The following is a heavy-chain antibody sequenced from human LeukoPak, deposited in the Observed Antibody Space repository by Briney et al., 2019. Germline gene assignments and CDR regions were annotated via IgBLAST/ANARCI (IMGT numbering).Heavy chain of an antibody. CDR1: GGSISSGDYY. Sequence: SETLSLTCTVSGGSISSGDYYWSWIRQPPGKGLEWIGYIYYSGSTYYNPSLKSRVTISVDTSKNQFSLKLSSVTAADTAVYYCARDRDYLTDYWGQGTLVTVPS. D-gene: IGHD4-17*01. V-gene: IGHV4-30-4*01. J-gene: IGHJ4*02. CDR3: ARDRDYLTDY. CDR2: IYYSGST.